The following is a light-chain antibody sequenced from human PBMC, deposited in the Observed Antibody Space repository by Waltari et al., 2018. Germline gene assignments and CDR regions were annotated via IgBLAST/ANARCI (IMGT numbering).Light chain of an antibody. CDR3: AAWDDRLNGVV. CDR1: RSNIGSNT. Sequence: QSVLTQPPSASGTPGQSVPISCSGSRSNIGSNTVNWYQQLPATAPKRLIYSNNQRPSGVPDRFSGSKSGTSASLAISGLQSEDEADYYCAAWDDRLNGVVFGGGTKLTVL. CDR2: SNN. V-gene: IGLV1-44*01. J-gene: IGLJ2*01.